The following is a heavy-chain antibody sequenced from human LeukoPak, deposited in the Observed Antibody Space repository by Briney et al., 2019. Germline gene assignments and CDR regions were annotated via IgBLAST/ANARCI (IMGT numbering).Heavy chain of an antibody. J-gene: IGHJ5*02. D-gene: IGHD6-13*01. Sequence: SETLSLTCAVYGGSFSGYYWSWIRQPPGKGLEWIGEINHSGSTNYNPSLKSRVTISVDTSKNQFSLKLSSVTAADTAVYYCARDEADSSSWYVRWFDPWGQGTLVTVSS. CDR2: INHSGST. CDR3: ARDEADSSSWYVRWFDP. CDR1: GGSFSGYY. V-gene: IGHV4-34*01.